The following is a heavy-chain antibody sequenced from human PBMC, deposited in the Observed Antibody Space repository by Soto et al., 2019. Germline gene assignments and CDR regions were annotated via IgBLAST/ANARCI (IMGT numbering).Heavy chain of an antibody. CDR3: ARASSSSSAADY. J-gene: IGHJ4*02. CDR2: IYDSESA. D-gene: IGHD6-6*01. V-gene: IGHV4-31*03. CDR1: GESISSGGYY. Sequence: QVQLQESGPGLVKPSQTLSLTCSVSGESISSGGYYWSWIRHHPGKGLAWIGYIYDSESAYYNPSLQSRVTISMETSKNHFAMRLSSVTAADTAVYYCARASSSSSAADYWGQGTLATVSS.